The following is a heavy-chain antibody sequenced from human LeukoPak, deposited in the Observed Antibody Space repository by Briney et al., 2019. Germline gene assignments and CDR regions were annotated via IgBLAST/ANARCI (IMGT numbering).Heavy chain of an antibody. J-gene: IGHJ4*02. D-gene: IGHD2-15*01. CDR2: IYFSGST. CDR1: GVSITSFY. CDR3: ASTGYCIGGSCYSNYFDH. V-gene: IGHV4-59*08. Sequence: SETLSLTCTVSGVSITSFYWSWIRQPPGRGLEWIGYIYFSGSTNYNPSLKSRVTVSLDTTKNQVSLKLSSVSAADTAVYYCASTGYCIGGSCYSNYFDHWGQGTLVTVSS.